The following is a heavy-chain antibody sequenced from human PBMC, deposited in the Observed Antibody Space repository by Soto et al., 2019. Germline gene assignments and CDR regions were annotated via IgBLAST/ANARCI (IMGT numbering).Heavy chain of an antibody. CDR2: IIPIFGTA. CDR3: ATTRTNYRGLYFDY. Sequence: SVKVSCKASGGTFSSYAISWVRQAPGQGLEWMGGIIPIFGTANYAQKFQGRVTITADESTSTAYMELSSLRSEDTAVYYCATTRTNYRGLYFDYWGQGTLVTVSS. J-gene: IGHJ4*02. CDR1: GGTFSSYA. V-gene: IGHV1-69*13. D-gene: IGHD2-2*01.